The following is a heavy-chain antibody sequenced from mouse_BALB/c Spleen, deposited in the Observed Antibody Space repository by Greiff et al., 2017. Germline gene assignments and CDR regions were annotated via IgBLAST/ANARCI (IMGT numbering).Heavy chain of an antibody. J-gene: IGHJ3*01. V-gene: IGHV5-6-5*01. CDR2: ISSGGST. CDR3: ASGAYGSSEPLFAY. CDR1: GFTFSSYA. D-gene: IGHD1-1*01. Sequence: EVKLMESGGGLVKPGGSLKLSCAASGFTFSSYAMSWVRQTPEKRLEWVASISSGGSTYYPDSVKGRFTISRDNARNILYLQMSSLRSEDTAMYYCASGAYGSSEPLFAYWGQGTLVTVSA.